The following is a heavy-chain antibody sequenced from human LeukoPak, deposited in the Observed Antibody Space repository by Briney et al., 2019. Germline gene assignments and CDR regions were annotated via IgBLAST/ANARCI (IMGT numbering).Heavy chain of an antibody. CDR1: GFTFSSYE. CDR2: ISSSGSTI. V-gene: IGHV3-48*03. J-gene: IGHJ4*02. Sequence: PGGSLRLSCAASGFTFSSYEMNWVRQAPGKGLEWVSYISSSGSTIYYADSVKGRFTISRDNAKNSLYLQMDSLRAEDTAVYYCARGPSSPLTHWGQGTPVTVSS. CDR3: ARGPSSPLTH. D-gene: IGHD6-6*01.